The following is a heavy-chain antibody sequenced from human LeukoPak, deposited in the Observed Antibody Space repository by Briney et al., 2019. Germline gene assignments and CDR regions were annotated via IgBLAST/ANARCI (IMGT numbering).Heavy chain of an antibody. CDR1: GASITSAGYY. J-gene: IGHJ5*02. CDR2: IYHSGIT. V-gene: IGHV4-30-2*01. D-gene: IGHD4-17*01. CDR3: ARAPGDYGWFDP. Sequence: SETLSLTCTVSGASITSAGYYWSWIRQPPGKGLEWIGYIYHSGITYYNPSLKSRVTISVDRSKNQFSLKLSSVTAADTAVYYCARAPGDYGWFDPWGQGTLVTVSS.